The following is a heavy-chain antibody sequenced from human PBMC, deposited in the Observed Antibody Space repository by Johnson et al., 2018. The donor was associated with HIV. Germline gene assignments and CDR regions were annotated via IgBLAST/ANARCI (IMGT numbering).Heavy chain of an antibody. CDR2: SWNGGST. CDR1: GFTVSSNY. D-gene: IGHD6-6*01. V-gene: IGHV3-53*01. J-gene: IGHJ3*01. Sequence: VQLVESGGGLIQPGGSLRLSCAASGFTVSSNYMSWVRQAPGKGLEWVSGISWNGGSTAYADSVKGRFTISRDNAKNSLYLQMNSLRADDTAVYYCARMKTARQNAFDVWGQGTMVTVSS. CDR3: ARMKTARQNAFDV.